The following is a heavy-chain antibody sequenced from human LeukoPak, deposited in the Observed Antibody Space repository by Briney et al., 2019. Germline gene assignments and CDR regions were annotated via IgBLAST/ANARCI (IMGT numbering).Heavy chain of an antibody. V-gene: IGHV1-2*02. CDR1: GYTFTGYY. J-gene: IGHJ4*02. Sequence: ASVKVSCKASGYTFTGYYMHWVRQAPGQGLEWMGWINPNSGGTNYAQKFQGRVTMTRDTSISTAYMELSRLRSDDTAVYYCARPKRIVGATDQFDYWGQGTLVTVSS. CDR3: ARPKRIVGATDQFDY. D-gene: IGHD1-26*01. CDR2: INPNSGGT.